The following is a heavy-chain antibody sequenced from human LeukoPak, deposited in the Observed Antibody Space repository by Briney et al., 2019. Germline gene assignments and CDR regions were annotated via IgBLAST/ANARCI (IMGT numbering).Heavy chain of an antibody. J-gene: IGHJ4*02. Sequence: ASVKVSCKASGYTFTNNYMHWVRQAPGQGLEWMGIITTSGGTTTYAQKFQGRVTITTDKSTSTAHMELSSLRSEDTAVYYCARDLTGSSSPFDYWGQGTLVTVSS. CDR3: ARDLTGSSSPFDY. D-gene: IGHD6-13*01. CDR1: GYTFTNNY. V-gene: IGHV1-46*01. CDR2: ITTSGGTT.